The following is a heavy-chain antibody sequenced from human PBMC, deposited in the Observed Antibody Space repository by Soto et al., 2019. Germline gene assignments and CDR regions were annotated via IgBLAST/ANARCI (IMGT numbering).Heavy chain of an antibody. Sequence: ASVKVSCKASGGTFSSYAISWVRQAPGQGLEWMGGIIPIFGTANYAQKFQGRVTITADESTSTAYMELSSLRSEDTAVYYCEVQLEGKRPDYWGQGTLVTVSS. D-gene: IGHD2-2*01. J-gene: IGHJ4*02. CDR1: GGTFSSYA. V-gene: IGHV1-69*13. CDR2: IIPIFGTA. CDR3: EVQLEGKRPDY.